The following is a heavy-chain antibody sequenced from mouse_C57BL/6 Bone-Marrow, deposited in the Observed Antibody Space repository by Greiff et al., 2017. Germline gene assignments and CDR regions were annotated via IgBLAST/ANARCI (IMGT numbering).Heavy chain of an antibody. D-gene: IGHD2-3*01. CDR2: IYPRSGNT. V-gene: IGHV1-81*01. J-gene: IGHJ1*03. CDR1: GYTFTSYG. CDR3: ARYDGYWYFDV. Sequence: QVQLKESGAELARPVASVKLSCKASGYTFTSYGISWVKQRTGQGLEWIGEIYPRSGNTYYNEKFKGKATLTADKSSSTAYMELRSLTSEDSAVYFCARYDGYWYFDVWGTGTTVTVSS.